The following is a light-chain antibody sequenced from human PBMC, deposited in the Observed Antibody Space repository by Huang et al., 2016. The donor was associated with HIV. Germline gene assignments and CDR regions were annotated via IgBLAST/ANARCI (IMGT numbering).Light chain of an antibody. V-gene: IGKV1-33*01. Sequence: DIQMTQSPSSLSASVGDRVTFTCQASQAITNFLNWFQQKPGKAPKPLIYDASNLETGVPTRFSGGGSGTDFTFTISSLQPEDIATYYCQQYANLPPTFGQGTKLEIK. CDR3: QQYANLPPT. J-gene: IGKJ2*01. CDR2: DAS. CDR1: QAITNF.